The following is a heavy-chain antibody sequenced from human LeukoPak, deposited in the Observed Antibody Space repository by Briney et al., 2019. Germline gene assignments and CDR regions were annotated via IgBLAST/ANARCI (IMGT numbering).Heavy chain of an antibody. CDR1: GYSISSGYY. Sequence: SETLSLTCAVSGYSISSGYYWGWIRQPPGKGLEWIGGIYHSGSTYYNPSLKSRVTISVDTSKNQFSLKLSSVTAADTAVYYCARHGYYDSSGEAFDIWGQGTMVTVSS. J-gene: IGHJ3*02. CDR3: ARHGYYDSSGEAFDI. CDR2: IYHSGST. D-gene: IGHD3-22*01. V-gene: IGHV4-38-2*01.